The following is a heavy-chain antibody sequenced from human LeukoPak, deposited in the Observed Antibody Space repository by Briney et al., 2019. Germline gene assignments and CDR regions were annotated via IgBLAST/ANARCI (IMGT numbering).Heavy chain of an antibody. CDR2: INQDGSER. V-gene: IGHV3-7*01. J-gene: IGHJ4*02. CDR3: ATGIWSAYYDRNHYFYY. D-gene: IGHD3-3*01. CDR1: GFNLSRNW. Sequence: LGGALSVSCESSGFNLSRNWLDSVRQAPGKGLEWVDNINQDGSERYYVDSGKGRFTISRDNAKNSLYLKMNSMRADDTAVYYCATGIWSAYYDRNHYFYYWGQGTLVTVSS.